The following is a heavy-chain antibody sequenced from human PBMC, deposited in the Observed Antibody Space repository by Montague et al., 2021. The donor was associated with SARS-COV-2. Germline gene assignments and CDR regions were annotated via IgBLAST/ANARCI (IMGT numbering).Heavy chain of an antibody. CDR3: ARRPSSGWSFDY. J-gene: IGHJ4*02. V-gene: IGHV4-59*08. CDR2: VYFSGTA. D-gene: IGHD6-19*01. CDR1: AGSINNHY. Sequence: SETLSLICTVSAGSINNHYWSWIRQTPGKELEWIAYVYFSGTAPYNPSLKSRVTISVDTSRNQFSLQLTSVTAADTAVYYCARRPSSGWSFDYWGQGTQVSVSS.